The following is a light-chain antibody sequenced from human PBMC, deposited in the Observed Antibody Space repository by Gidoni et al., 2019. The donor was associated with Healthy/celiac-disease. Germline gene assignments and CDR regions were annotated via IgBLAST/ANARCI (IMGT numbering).Light chain of an antibody. CDR3: SSYTSSSTLVV. J-gene: IGLJ2*01. CDR1: SSDVGGYNY. CDR2: DVS. Sequence: QSALTQPASVSGSPGQSITISCTGTSSDVGGYNYVSWYHQQPGKAPKLMIYDVSNRPSGVSNRFSGSKSGNTASLTISGLQAEDEADYYCSSYTSSSTLVVFGGGTKLTVL. V-gene: IGLV2-14*01.